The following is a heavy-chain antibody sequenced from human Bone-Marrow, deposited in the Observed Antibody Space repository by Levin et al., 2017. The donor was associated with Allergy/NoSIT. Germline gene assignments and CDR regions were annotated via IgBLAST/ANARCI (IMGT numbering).Heavy chain of an antibody. D-gene: IGHD1-1*01. J-gene: IGHJ3*02. V-gene: IGHV5-51*01. Sequence: LGESLKISCKGSGYNFLTYWIGWVRQKPGKGLEWMGIIYPHDSDTTYSPSFEGQVTMSADRSLTTAYLQWNSLKASDTAMYYCARRIYETGKGARPAFDIWCQGTMVTVSS. CDR1: GYNFLTYW. CDR2: IYPHDSDT. CDR3: ARRIYETGKGARPAFDI.